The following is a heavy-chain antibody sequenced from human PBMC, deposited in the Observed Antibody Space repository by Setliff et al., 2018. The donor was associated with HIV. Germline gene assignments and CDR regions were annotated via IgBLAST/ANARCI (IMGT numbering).Heavy chain of an antibody. V-gene: IGHV4-34*01. CDR2: INYSGST. D-gene: IGHD6-6*01. CDR1: VGSLRSYY. Sequence: PSETLSLTCGVYVGSLRSYYWSGIRQSPGKGLEWIGEINYSGSTNYNPSLKSRVTISIDTSKNQFSLKLSSVTAADTAVYYCARGLDSWSSHVFDMWGQGTMVTVSS. CDR3: ARGLDSWSSHVFDM. J-gene: IGHJ3*02.